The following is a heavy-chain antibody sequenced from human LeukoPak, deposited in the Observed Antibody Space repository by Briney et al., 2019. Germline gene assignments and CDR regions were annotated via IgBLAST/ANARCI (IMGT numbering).Heavy chain of an antibody. D-gene: IGHD2-15*01. CDR3: ARVGSGGRKVREAYYCDSVYYYYYMDV. CDR1: GYTFTGYN. J-gene: IGHJ6*03. V-gene: IGHV1-2*02. CDR2: INPNSGGT. Sequence: ASVTLSCKASGYTFTGYNMHWVRQAPGPGHEWMGWINPNSGGTNYAKKFQGRVTMTWDTSIKTAYMELSRLRSDGTAVYYCARVGSGGRKVREAYYCDSVYYYYYMDVWGKGTTVTVSS.